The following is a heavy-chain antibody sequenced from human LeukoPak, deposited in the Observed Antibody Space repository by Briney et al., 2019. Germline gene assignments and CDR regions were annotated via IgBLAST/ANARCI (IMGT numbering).Heavy chain of an antibody. CDR3: ARDTAVAGSYDY. CDR2: IYYSGST. D-gene: IGHD6-19*01. J-gene: IGHJ4*02. V-gene: IGHV4-31*03. CDR1: GGPISSGGYY. Sequence: SETLSLTCTVSGGPISSGGYYWSGIRQHPGKGLEWIGYIYYSGSTYYNPSLKSRVTISVDTSKNQFSLKLSSVTAADTAVYYCARDTAVAGSYDYWGQGTLVTVSS.